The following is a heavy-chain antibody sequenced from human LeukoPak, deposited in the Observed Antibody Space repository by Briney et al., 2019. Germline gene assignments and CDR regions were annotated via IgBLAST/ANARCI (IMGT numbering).Heavy chain of an antibody. V-gene: IGHV1-2*02. J-gene: IGHJ5*02. CDR1: GYTFTGYY. CDR3: ARDMGFLRGWPDP. D-gene: IGHD3-3*01. CDR2: INPNSGGT. Sequence: GASVKVSCKASGYTFTGYYMHWVRQAPGQGLEWMGWINPNSGGTNYAQKFQGRVTMTRDTSISTAYMELSRLRSDDTAVYYCARDMGFLRGWPDPWGQGTLVTVSS.